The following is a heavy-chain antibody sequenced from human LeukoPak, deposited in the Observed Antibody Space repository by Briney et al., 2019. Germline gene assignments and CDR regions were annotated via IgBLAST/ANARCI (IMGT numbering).Heavy chain of an antibody. D-gene: IGHD2-15*01. V-gene: IGHV4-34*01. CDR3: ARRSGGSTRPEYFQH. CDR1: GGSISGYY. CDR2: INHSGST. Sequence: SETLSLTCTVSGGSISGYYWSWIRQPPGKGLEWIGEINHSGSTNYNPSLKSRVTISVDTSKNQFSLKLSSVTAADTAVYYCARRSGGSTRPEYFQHWGQGTLVTVSS. J-gene: IGHJ1*01.